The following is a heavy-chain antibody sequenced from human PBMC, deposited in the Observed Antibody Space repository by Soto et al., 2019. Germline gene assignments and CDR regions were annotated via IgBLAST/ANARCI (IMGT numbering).Heavy chain of an antibody. V-gene: IGHV3-23*01. CDR3: AKPLRMVYQMDAFDI. D-gene: IGHD2-8*01. CDR1: GISFGNYG. J-gene: IGHJ3*02. CDR2: ISGGGETT. Sequence: EVQLLESGGGLVQPGGSLRLSCAASGISFGNYGMNWVRQAPGKGLEWVTGISGGGETTYYADSVKGRFTISRDNPKNTVYLQMNSVRVEDTATYFCAKPLRMVYQMDAFDIWGQGTVVFVSS.